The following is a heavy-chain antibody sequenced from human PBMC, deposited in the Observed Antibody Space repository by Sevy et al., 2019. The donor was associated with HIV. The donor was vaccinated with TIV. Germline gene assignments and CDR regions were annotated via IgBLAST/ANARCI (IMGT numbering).Heavy chain of an antibody. CDR3: ARRYFYDSGGSTVFDY. CDR2: IYYSGST. Sequence: SETLSLTCTVSGVSISSFYRSWIRQPPGKGLEWIGNIYYSGSTNYNPSLKSRVTISVDTSKNQFSLKLSSVTAADTAVYYCARRYFYDSGGSTVFDYWGQGTLVTVSS. D-gene: IGHD3-22*01. J-gene: IGHJ4*02. V-gene: IGHV4-59*13. CDR1: GVSISSFY.